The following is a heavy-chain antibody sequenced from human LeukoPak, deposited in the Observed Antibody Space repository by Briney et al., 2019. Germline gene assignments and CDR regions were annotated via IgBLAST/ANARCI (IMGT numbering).Heavy chain of an antibody. J-gene: IGHJ4*02. CDR1: GGSISSYY. CDR3: ARGKYGDYEEGVEY. D-gene: IGHD4-17*01. CDR2: IYYSGST. V-gene: IGHV4-59*08. Sequence: KPSETLSLTCTVSGGSISSYYWSWIRQPPGKGLEWIWYIYYSGSTNYSPSLKSRVTISVDTSKNQFSLKLSSVTAADTAVYYCARGKYGDYEEGVEYWGQGTLVTVSS.